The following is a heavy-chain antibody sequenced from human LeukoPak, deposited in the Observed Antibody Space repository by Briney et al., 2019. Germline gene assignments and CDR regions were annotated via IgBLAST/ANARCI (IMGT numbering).Heavy chain of an antibody. Sequence: SVKVSCKASGGTFSSHAISWVRQAPGQGLEWMGGIIPIFGTANYAQKFQGRVTITADESTSTAYMELSSLRSEDTAVYYCAILGYCSGGSCYSTGPWGQGTLVTVSS. D-gene: IGHD2-15*01. CDR3: AILGYCSGGSCYSTGP. V-gene: IGHV1-69*13. J-gene: IGHJ5*02. CDR2: IIPIFGTA. CDR1: GGTFSSHA.